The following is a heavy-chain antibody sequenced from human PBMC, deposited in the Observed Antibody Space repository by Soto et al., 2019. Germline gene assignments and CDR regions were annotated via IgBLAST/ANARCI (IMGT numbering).Heavy chain of an antibody. CDR1: GGSISSGGYS. D-gene: IGHD3-22*01. V-gene: IGHV4-30-2*01. J-gene: IGHJ4*02. CDR2: IYHSGST. CDR3: ASGLVTTLHY. Sequence: QLQLQESGSGLVKPSQTLSLTCAVSGGSISSGGYSWSWIRQPPGKGLEWIGYIYHSGSTYYIPSLTRRVTLSVDRSKNQFSLKLTSVTAADTAVYYGASGLVTTLHYWGQGTLVTVSS.